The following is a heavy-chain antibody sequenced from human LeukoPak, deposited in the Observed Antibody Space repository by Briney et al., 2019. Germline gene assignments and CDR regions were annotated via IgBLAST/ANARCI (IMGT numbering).Heavy chain of an antibody. J-gene: IGHJ5*02. Sequence: GGSLRLSCAASGFTFSSYSMHWVRQAPGKGLEWVSSISTSSIYIYYADSVKGRFTISRDNAKNSLYLQMNSLRGEDTAVYYCARGTSNSGSYYNWSDPWGQGTLVSVSS. V-gene: IGHV3-21*01. CDR3: ARGTSNSGSYYNWSDP. CDR1: GFTFSSYS. CDR2: ISTSSIYI. D-gene: IGHD1-26*01.